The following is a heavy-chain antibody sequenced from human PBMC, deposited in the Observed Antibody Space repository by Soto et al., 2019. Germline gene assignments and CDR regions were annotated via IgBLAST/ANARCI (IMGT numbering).Heavy chain of an antibody. Sequence: PSETLSLTCTVSGGSISSGGYYWSWIRQHPGKGLEWIGYIYYSGSTYYNPSLKSRVTISVDTSKNQFSLKLSSVTAADTAVYYCARGPRYSNYVVIDYWGQGTLVTVSS. CDR3: ARGPRYSNYVVIDY. V-gene: IGHV4-31*03. J-gene: IGHJ4*02. CDR1: GGSISSGGYY. D-gene: IGHD4-4*01. CDR2: IYYSGST.